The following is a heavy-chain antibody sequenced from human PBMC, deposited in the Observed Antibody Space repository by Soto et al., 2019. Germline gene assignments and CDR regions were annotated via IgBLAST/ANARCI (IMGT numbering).Heavy chain of an antibody. CDR3: SRDGQQLAPYTLDF. V-gene: IGHV3-33*01. CDR1: GFNSRNHA. CDR2: IWFDGSKK. J-gene: IGHJ6*02. D-gene: IGHD6-13*01. Sequence: QVQLVESGGGVVQPGRSLRLSCATSGFNSRNHAMHWVRQAPGKGLEWLAQIWFDGSKKNYADSVKGRFTISRDNSKNIFYVQMDDLRAEDTAVYYCSRDGQQLAPYTLDFWGRGTTVTVSS.